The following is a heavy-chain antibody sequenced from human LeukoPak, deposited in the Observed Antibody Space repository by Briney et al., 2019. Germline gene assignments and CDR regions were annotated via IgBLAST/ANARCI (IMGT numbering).Heavy chain of an antibody. CDR2: ISSSSSYI. CDR3: AKDQVPITMIVVVITWGYFDL. Sequence: PGGSLRLSCAASGFTFSNYNMNWVRRAPGKGLEWVSSISSSSSYIYYADSVKGRFTISRDNANNSLYLQMNSLRAEDTAVYYCAKDQVPITMIVVVITWGYFDLWGQGTLVTVSS. V-gene: IGHV3-21*04. D-gene: IGHD3-22*01. J-gene: IGHJ5*02. CDR1: GFTFSNYN.